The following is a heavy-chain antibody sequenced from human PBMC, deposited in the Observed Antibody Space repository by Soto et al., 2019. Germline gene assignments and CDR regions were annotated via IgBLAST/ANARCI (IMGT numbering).Heavy chain of an antibody. CDR3: AGDPYYYGSAF. CDR1: GFRFSDHY. V-gene: IGHV3-11*01. J-gene: IGHJ4*02. CDR2: ISSSGTTM. Sequence: QVQLVESGGGLVEPRGSLRLSCAASGFRFSDHYMTWIRQAPGKGLEWVSKISSSGTTMYYADSVKGRFTVSRDNAQNSLHLEMNGLRAEDTAVYYCAGDPYYYGSAFWGQGTLVTVSS. D-gene: IGHD3-10*01.